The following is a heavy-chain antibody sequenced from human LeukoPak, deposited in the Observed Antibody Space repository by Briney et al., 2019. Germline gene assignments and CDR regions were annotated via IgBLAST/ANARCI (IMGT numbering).Heavy chain of an antibody. CDR3: AKEQGVVASYDA. V-gene: IGHV3-30*02. Sequence: PGGSLRLSCEASGFTFSRFGMNWVRQAPGKGLEWVAFIQYDESLKCYLGSVKGRFATSRDNSKNTVYLQMNSLRVEDTAVYYCAKEQGVVASYDAWRQGNLVTVSS. J-gene: IGHJ5*02. CDR2: IQYDESLK. CDR1: GFTFSRFG. D-gene: IGHD2-21*01.